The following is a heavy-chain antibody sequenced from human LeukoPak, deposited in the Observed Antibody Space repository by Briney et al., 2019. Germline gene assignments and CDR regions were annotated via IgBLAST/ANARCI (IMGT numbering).Heavy chain of an antibody. Sequence: PSQTLSLTCTVSGGSISSGDYYWSWICQPPGKGLEWIGYIYYSGSTYYNPSLKSRVTISVDTSKNQFSLKLSSVTAADTAVYYCARDRGDQYGGNSEGAFDIWGQGTMVTVSS. J-gene: IGHJ3*02. V-gene: IGHV4-30-4*01. CDR1: GGSISSGDYY. CDR2: IYYSGST. CDR3: ARDRGDQYGGNSEGAFDI. D-gene: IGHD4-23*01.